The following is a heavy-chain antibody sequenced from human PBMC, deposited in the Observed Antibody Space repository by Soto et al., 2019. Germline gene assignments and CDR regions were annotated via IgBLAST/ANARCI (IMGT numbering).Heavy chain of an antibody. D-gene: IGHD3-22*01. Sequence: SETLSLTCTVSGGSISSSSYYWGWIRQPPGKGLEWTGRIYYSGSTYYNPSLKSRVTISVDTSKNQFSLKLSSVTAADTAVYYCATPLYDYDSSGYYPPGGMDVWGQGTTVTVSS. V-gene: IGHV4-39*01. CDR3: ATPLYDYDSSGYYPPGGMDV. CDR1: GGSISSSSYY. CDR2: IYYSGST. J-gene: IGHJ6*02.